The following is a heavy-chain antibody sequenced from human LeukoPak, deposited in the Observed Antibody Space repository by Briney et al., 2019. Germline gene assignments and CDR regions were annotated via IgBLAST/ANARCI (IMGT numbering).Heavy chain of an antibody. CDR2: ISPTGSTT. CDR1: GFSFSGHW. V-gene: IGHV3-74*01. CDR3: ARDPFEYSSSYPGDY. J-gene: IGHJ4*02. Sequence: GGSLRLSCTASGFSFSGHWMHWARQLPGKGLVWVSRISPTGSTTSYADSVKGRFTVSRDNAKNSLYLQMNSLRAEDTAVYYCARDPFEYSSSYPGDYWGQGTLVTVSS. D-gene: IGHD6-6*01.